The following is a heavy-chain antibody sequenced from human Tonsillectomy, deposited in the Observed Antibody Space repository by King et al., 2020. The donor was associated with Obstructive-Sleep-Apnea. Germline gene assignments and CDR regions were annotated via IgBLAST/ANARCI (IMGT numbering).Heavy chain of an antibody. CDR1: GFTFSNFA. Sequence: EVQLVESGGGLVQPGGSLRLSCAASGFTFSNFAMSWVRQAPGKGLEWVSSISSSGTDTDFADSVKGRFAISRDNSKNTLYLQMNSLRVEDTALYYCARDIGGCGSGCFAFGYWGQGTLVTVFS. V-gene: IGHV3-23*04. CDR3: ARDIGGCGSGCFAFGY. J-gene: IGHJ4*02. D-gene: IGHD6-19*01. CDR2: ISSSGTDT.